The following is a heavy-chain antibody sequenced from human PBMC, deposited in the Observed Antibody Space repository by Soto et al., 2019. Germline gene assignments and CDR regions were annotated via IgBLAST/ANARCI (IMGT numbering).Heavy chain of an antibody. D-gene: IGHD6-6*01. CDR2: IYSDGTT. J-gene: IGHJ4*02. V-gene: IGHV3-53*01. CDR3: AILSN. CDR1: GFTVSSNY. Sequence: PGGSLRLSCAASGFTVSSNYMNWVRQAQGKGLEWLSIIYSDGTTYYADSVKGRFTISRDNCKNTLYLQMNNLRAEDTAVYYCAILSNWGQGTLVTVSS.